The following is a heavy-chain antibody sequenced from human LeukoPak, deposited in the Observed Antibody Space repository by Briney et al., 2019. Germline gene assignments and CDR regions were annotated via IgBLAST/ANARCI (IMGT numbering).Heavy chain of an antibody. CDR1: GFPFDDYG. CDR3: VKDRYFYDSGSKAN. V-gene: IGHV3-9*01. D-gene: IGHD3-22*01. J-gene: IGHJ4*02. Sequence: GGSLRLSCVASGFPFDDYGMFWVRQTPGKGLEWISGISWNSGIIAYANSVKGRFTIFRDNAKNSLYLQMNSLRVEDTAVYYCVKDRYFYDSGSKANWGQGTLVTVSS. CDR2: ISWNSGII.